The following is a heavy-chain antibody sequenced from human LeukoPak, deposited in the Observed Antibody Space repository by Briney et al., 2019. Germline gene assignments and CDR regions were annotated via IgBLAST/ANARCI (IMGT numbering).Heavy chain of an antibody. CDR3: AKDRLELGYFDY. V-gene: IGHV3-23*01. Sequence: PGGSLRLSCAASGFTFSSYAMSWVRQAPGKGLEWVSGISGSGGGTYYADSVKGRFTISRDNSKNTLYLEMNSLRVEDTALYYCAKDRLELGYFDYWGQGTLVTVSS. CDR2: ISGSGGGT. D-gene: IGHD1-7*01. CDR1: GFTFSSYA. J-gene: IGHJ4*02.